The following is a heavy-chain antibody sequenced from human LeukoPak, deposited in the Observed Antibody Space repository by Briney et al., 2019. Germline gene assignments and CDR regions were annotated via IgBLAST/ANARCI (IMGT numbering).Heavy chain of an antibody. D-gene: IGHD6-13*01. V-gene: IGHV3-33*06. CDR1: GFTFSSYG. J-gene: IGHJ6*03. CDR3: AKEEDSSSSYYDYYMDV. Sequence: GGSLRLSCAASGFTFSSYGMHGVRQAPGKGLEWVAVIWYDGSNKYYADSVKGRFTISRDNSKNTLYLQMNSLRAEDTAVYYCAKEEDSSSSYYDYYMDVWGKGATVTVSS. CDR2: IWYDGSNK.